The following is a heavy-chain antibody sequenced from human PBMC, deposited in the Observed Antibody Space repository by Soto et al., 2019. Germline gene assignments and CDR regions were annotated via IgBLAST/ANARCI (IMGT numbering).Heavy chain of an antibody. CDR3: ARQGIQLWSGAYAFDI. CDR1: GGSISSGGYY. V-gene: IGHV4-31*03. J-gene: IGHJ3*02. D-gene: IGHD5-18*01. Sequence: SETLSLTCTVSGGSISSGGYYWSWIRQHPGKGLEWIGYIYYSGSTYYNPSLKSRVTISVDTSKNQFSLKLSSVTAADTAVYYCARQGIQLWSGAYAFDIWGQGTMVTVSS. CDR2: IYYSGST.